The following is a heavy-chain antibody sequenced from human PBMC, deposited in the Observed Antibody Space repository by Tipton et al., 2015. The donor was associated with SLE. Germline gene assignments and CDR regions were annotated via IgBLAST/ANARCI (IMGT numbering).Heavy chain of an antibody. CDR3: ARLMMGPVIVVVPAGEGTARGVYNWFDP. Sequence: TLSLTCTVSGGSISSGSYYWSWIRQPPGKGLEWIGYIYYSGSTNYNPSLKSRVTISVDTSKNQFSLKLSSVTAADTAVYYCARLMMGPVIVVVPAGEGTARGVYNWFDPWGQGTLVTVSS. J-gene: IGHJ5*02. V-gene: IGHV4-61*01. D-gene: IGHD2-2*01. CDR1: GGSISSGSYY. CDR2: IYYSGST.